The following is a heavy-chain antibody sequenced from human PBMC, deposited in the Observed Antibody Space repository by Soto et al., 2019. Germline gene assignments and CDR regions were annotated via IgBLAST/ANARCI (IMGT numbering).Heavy chain of an antibody. Sequence: PVGSLRLSCAASGFTFSSYWMSWVRQAPGKGLEWVANIKQDGSEKYYVDSVKGRFTISRDNAKNSLYLQMNSLRAEDTAVYYCASKYSSSWPNWFDPWGQGTLVTVSS. V-gene: IGHV3-7*01. CDR1: GFTFSSYW. D-gene: IGHD6-13*01. J-gene: IGHJ5*02. CDR2: IKQDGSEK. CDR3: ASKYSSSWPNWFDP.